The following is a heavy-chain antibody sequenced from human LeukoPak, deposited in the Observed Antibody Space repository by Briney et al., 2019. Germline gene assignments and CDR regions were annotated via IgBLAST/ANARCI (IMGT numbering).Heavy chain of an antibody. Sequence: SETLSLTCTVSGGSISSYYWSWIRQPPGKGLEWIGYIYYSGSTNYNPSLKSRVTISVDTSKNQFSLKLSSVTAADTAVYYCARDGAHSGAFFDYWGQGTLVTVSS. CDR3: ARDGAHSGAFFDY. D-gene: IGHD3-3*02. J-gene: IGHJ4*02. CDR2: IYYSGST. CDR1: GGSISSYY. V-gene: IGHV4-59*01.